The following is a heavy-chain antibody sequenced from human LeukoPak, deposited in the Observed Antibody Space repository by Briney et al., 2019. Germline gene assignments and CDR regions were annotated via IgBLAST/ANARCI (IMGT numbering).Heavy chain of an antibody. Sequence: PSETLSLTCTVSGGSISSGGYYWSWIRQHPGKGLEWIGYIYYSGSTYYNPSLKSRVTISVDTSKNQFSLKLSSVTAADTAVYYCARETLVVVMGIDAFDIWGQGTMVTVSS. D-gene: IGHD2-15*01. V-gene: IGHV4-31*03. J-gene: IGHJ3*02. CDR3: ARETLVVVMGIDAFDI. CDR1: GGSISSGGYY. CDR2: IYYSGST.